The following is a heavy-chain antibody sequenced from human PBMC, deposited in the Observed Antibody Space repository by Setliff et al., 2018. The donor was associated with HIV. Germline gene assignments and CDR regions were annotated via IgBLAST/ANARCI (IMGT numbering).Heavy chain of an antibody. CDR2: IIPILGIA. Sequence: SVKVSCKASGGTFSSYAISWVRQAPGQGLEWMGGIIPILGIANYAQKFQGRATITADKSTSTAYMELSSLRSEDTAVYYCARDMADYYDSSGYYIPDAFDIWGQGTMVTVSS. CDR3: ARDMADYYDSSGYYIPDAFDI. J-gene: IGHJ3*02. CDR1: GGTFSSYA. V-gene: IGHV1-69*10. D-gene: IGHD3-22*01.